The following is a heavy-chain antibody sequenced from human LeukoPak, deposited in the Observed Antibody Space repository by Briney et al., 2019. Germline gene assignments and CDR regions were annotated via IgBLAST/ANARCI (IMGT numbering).Heavy chain of an antibody. J-gene: IGHJ3*02. V-gene: IGHV1-69*04. CDR1: GGTFSSYA. D-gene: IGHD2-2*02. CDR2: IIPILGIA. CDR3: ATKYGLVVVPAAIYDDAFDI. Sequence: ASVKVSCKASGGTFSSYAISWVRQAPGQGLEWMGRIIPILGIANYAQKFQGRVTITADKSTSTAYMELSSLRSEDTAVYYCATKYGLVVVPAAIYDDAFDIWGQGTMVTVSS.